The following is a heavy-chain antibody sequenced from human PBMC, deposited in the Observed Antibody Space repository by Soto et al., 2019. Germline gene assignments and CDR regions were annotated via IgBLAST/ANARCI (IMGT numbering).Heavy chain of an antibody. V-gene: IGHV3-48*03. J-gene: IGHJ6*02. CDR1: GFTFSNYE. CDR3: ARDPEIYSCKFYYGLDV. CDR2: ISNTGRAI. Sequence: VGSLRLSCADFGFTFSNYEMNWVRQAPGKGLEWVSYISNTGRAIYYAESVKGRFTISRDNAKNSLYLQMNSMRAEDTAVYYCARDPEIYSCKFYYGLDVWGQGTTVTVSS. D-gene: IGHD4-4*01.